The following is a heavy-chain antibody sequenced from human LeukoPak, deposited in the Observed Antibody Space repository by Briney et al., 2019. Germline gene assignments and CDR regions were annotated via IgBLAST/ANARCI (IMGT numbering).Heavy chain of an antibody. D-gene: IGHD3-22*01. CDR2: INHSGST. J-gene: IGHJ4*02. V-gene: IGHV4-34*01. Sequence: KPSETLSLTCTVSGGSISSYYWSWIRQPPGKGLEWIGEINHSGSTNYNPSLKSRVTISVDTSKNQFSLKLSSVTAADTAVYYCARARANPGESITMIVVPYGYWGQGTLVTVSS. CDR3: ARARANPGESITMIVVPYGY. CDR1: GGSISSYY.